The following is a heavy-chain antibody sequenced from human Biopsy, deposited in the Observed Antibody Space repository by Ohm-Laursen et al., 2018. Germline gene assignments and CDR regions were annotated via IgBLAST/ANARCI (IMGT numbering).Heavy chain of an antibody. V-gene: IGHV3-7*04. CDR2: IQKDGNGK. J-gene: IGHJ4*02. Sequence: SLRLSCAASGFSFSTYWMTWVRQAPGKGLEWVANIQKDGNGKYYVDSVKGRFTISRDNDKNSLSLQMTNPRAEDTAVYYCARGSHYYDGSGFYSFDNWGQGTLVTVSS. CDR3: ARGSHYYDGSGFYSFDN. D-gene: IGHD3-22*01. CDR1: GFSFSTYW.